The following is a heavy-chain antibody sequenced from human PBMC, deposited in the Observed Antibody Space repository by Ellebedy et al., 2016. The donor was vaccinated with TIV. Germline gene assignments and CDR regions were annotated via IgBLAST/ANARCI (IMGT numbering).Heavy chain of an antibody. V-gene: IGHV1-69*13. Sequence: SVKVSXKASGGTFSSYAISWVRQAPGQGLEWMGGIIPIFGTANYAQKFQGRVTITADESTSTAYMELSSLRSEDTAVYYCAREFSAAGEEYFQHWGQGTLVTVSS. CDR1: GGTFSSYA. CDR3: AREFSAAGEEYFQH. CDR2: IIPIFGTA. J-gene: IGHJ1*01. D-gene: IGHD6-13*01.